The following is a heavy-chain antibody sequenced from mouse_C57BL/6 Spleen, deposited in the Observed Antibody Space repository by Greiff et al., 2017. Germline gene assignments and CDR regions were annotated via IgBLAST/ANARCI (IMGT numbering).Heavy chain of an antibody. CDR3: ASSPYYYGSSPFDY. V-gene: IGHV1-55*01. J-gene: IGHJ2*01. Sequence: QVHVKQPGAELVKPGASVKMSCKASGYTFTSYWITWVKQRPGQGLEWIGDIYPGSGSTNYNEKFKSKATLTVDTSSSTAYMQLSSLTSEDSAVYYCASSPYYYGSSPFDYWGQGTTLTVSS. D-gene: IGHD1-1*01. CDR1: GYTFTSYW. CDR2: IYPGSGST.